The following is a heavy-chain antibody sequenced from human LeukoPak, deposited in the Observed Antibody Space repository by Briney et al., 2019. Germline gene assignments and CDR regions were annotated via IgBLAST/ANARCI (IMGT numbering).Heavy chain of an antibody. CDR1: GYTSTDYY. Sequence: ASVKISCKVSGYTSTDYYMHWVQQAPGKGLEWMGLVDPEDGETIYAEKFQGRVTITADTSTDTAYMELSSLRSEDTAVYYCATAYYYDSSGYYRRGAFDIWGQGTMVTVSS. V-gene: IGHV1-69-2*01. J-gene: IGHJ3*02. CDR2: VDPEDGET. D-gene: IGHD3-22*01. CDR3: ATAYYYDSSGYYRRGAFDI.